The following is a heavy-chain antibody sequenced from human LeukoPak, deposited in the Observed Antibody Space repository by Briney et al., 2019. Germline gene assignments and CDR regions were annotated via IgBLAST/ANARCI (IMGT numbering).Heavy chain of an antibody. J-gene: IGHJ4*02. CDR1: GFTFSSHW. V-gene: IGHV3-74*01. CDR2: IKTDAIST. Sequence: PGGSLSLSCVASGFTFSSHWMHWVRQAPGKGLVWVSRIKTDAISTNYADSVKGRFTISRDNAQNTLYLQMNSLRAEDTAVYYCARDNWNEQLDYWGQGTLVTVSS. D-gene: IGHD1-20*01. CDR3: ARDNWNEQLDY.